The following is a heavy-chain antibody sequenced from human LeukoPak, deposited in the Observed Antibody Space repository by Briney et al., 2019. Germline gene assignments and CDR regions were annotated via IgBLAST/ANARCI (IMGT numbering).Heavy chain of an antibody. V-gene: IGHV4-59*01. CDR1: GGSTRSYC. J-gene: IGHJ4*02. D-gene: IGHD3-9*01. CDR3: ARGGSNYDLLTGSYYFDF. Sequence: PSETLSLTCAVSGGSTRSYCWSWIRQPPGKGLEWIGYISDSGSTEYNPSLESRVTISVDTSKNQFSLKLTSVTAADTAVYYCARGGSNYDLLTGSYYFDFWGQGTLVTVSS. CDR2: ISDSGST.